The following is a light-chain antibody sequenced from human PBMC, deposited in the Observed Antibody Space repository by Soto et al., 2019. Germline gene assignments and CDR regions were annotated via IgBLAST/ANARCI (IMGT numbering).Light chain of an antibody. Sequence: QPVLTQSPSASASLGASVKLTCTLSSGHSSYAIAWHQQQPEKGPRFLMKLKSDGSHIKGDGIPDRFSGSSSGAERYLTISSIQSEDEADYYFQTWGTGIRVFGGGTKLTVL. CDR1: SGHSSYA. CDR2: LKSDGSH. J-gene: IGLJ2*01. V-gene: IGLV4-69*01. CDR3: QTWGTGIRV.